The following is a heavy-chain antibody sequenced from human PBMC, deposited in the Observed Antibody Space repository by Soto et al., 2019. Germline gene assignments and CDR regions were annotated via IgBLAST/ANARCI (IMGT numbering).Heavy chain of an antibody. CDR1: GYNFRDYY. CDR2: IIPNNGDT. V-gene: IGHV1-2*02. Sequence: QVQLVQSGAEVKKPGASVKVSCRASGYNFRDYYLHWVRQAPGAGLEWMGSIIPNNGDTHYAQRFPGRGTLTTDPSLDTAYIEIDGLTLDDPAIYFCARLGDRRNSPGGIDPWGQGALVTVSS. CDR3: ARLGDRRNSPGGIDP. D-gene: IGHD1-26*01. J-gene: IGHJ5*02.